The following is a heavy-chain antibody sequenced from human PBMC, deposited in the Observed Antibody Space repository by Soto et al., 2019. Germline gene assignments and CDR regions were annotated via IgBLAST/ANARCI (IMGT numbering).Heavy chain of an antibody. Sequence: QVQLVQSGAEVKKPGSSVTVSCKASGVIFKNYAFSWVRLAPGQGLEWMGGIIPMFGTTNSAQSFQDRVTITADESTSTVYLELSSLRSDDTAIYYCARGIAHIQTGGNWFDPWGQGTLVTVSS. J-gene: IGHJ5*02. CDR3: ARGIAHIQTGGNWFDP. D-gene: IGHD2-8*02. CDR2: IIPMFGTT. V-gene: IGHV1-69*01. CDR1: GVIFKNYA.